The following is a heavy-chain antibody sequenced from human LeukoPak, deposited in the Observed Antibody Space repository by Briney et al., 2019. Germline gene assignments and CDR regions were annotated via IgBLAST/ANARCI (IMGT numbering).Heavy chain of an antibody. Sequence: HPGGSVRLSCAASGFTFSGYAMHWVRQAPGEGLEWVAVISYDGSNKYYADSVKGRFTISRDNSKNTLYLQMNSLRAEDTAVYYCARVPWGIAVAAQLDYWGQGTLATVSS. CDR2: ISYDGSNK. V-gene: IGHV3-30-3*01. D-gene: IGHD6-19*01. CDR3: ARVPWGIAVAAQLDY. J-gene: IGHJ4*02. CDR1: GFTFSGYA.